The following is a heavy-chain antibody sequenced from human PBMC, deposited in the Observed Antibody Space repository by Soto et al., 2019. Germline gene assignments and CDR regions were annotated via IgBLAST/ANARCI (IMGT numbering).Heavy chain of an antibody. D-gene: IGHD2-2*01. CDR3: ARSGYCSSTSCLPAEGLNYYGMDV. V-gene: IGHV1-2*04. CDR2: INPNSGGT. J-gene: IGHJ6*02. CDR1: GYTFTGYY. Sequence: ASVKVSCKASGYTFTGYYMHWVRQAPGQGLEWMGWINPNSGGTNYAQKFQGWVTMTRDTSISTAYMELSRLRSDDTAVYYCARSGYCSSTSCLPAEGLNYYGMDVWGQGTTVTVSS.